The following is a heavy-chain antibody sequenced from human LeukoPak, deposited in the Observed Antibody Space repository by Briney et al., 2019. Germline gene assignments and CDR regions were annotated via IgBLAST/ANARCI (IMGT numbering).Heavy chain of an antibody. Sequence: PGGSLRLSCAASGFTFSTYAMSWVRQAPGKGLEWVSVIRGSSISTYYADSVKGRFTISRDNSKNTVYLQMNSLRAEDTATYYCAKDLYGDYGGIDYWGQGTLVTVSS. D-gene: IGHD4-17*01. V-gene: IGHV3-23*01. CDR2: IRGSSIST. CDR1: GFTFSTYA. J-gene: IGHJ4*02. CDR3: AKDLYGDYGGIDY.